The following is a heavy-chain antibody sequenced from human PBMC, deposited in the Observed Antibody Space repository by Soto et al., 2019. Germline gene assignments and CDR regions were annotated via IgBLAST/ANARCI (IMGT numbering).Heavy chain of an antibody. Sequence: EVQLVESGGGLVQPGGSLRLSCAASGVTVSSNYMSWVRQAPGKGLEWVPVIYSGGSTYYADSVKGRFTISRENSKNTLYLQMNSLRAEDTAVYYCARHGYNYGGGYFDYWGQGTLVTVSS. D-gene: IGHD5-18*01. CDR1: GVTVSSNY. J-gene: IGHJ4*02. V-gene: IGHV3-66*04. CDR3: ARHGYNYGGGYFDY. CDR2: IYSGGST.